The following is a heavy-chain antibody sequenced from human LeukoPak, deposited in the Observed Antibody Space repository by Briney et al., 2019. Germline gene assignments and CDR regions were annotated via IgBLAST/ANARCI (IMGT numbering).Heavy chain of an antibody. CDR1: GGSISSSSYY. CDR3: ARQGLQLWSGEGNWFDP. Sequence: PSETLSLTCTVSGGSISSSSYYWGWIRQPPGKGLEWIGSIYYSGSTYYNPSLKSRVTISVDTSKNQFSLKLSSVTAADTAVYYCARQGLQLWSGEGNWFDPWGQGTLVTVSS. J-gene: IGHJ5*02. D-gene: IGHD5-18*01. CDR2: IYYSGST. V-gene: IGHV4-39*01.